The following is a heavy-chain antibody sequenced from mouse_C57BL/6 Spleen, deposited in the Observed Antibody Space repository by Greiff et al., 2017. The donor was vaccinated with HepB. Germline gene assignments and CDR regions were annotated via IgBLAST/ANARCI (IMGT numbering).Heavy chain of an antibody. Sequence: DVKLQESGAELVKPGASVKLSCTASGFNIKDYYMHWVKQRTEQGLEWIGRIDPEDGETKYAPNFQGKATITADTSSNTAYLQLSSLTSEDTAVYYCARRTGTWGYAMDYWGQGTSVTVSS. V-gene: IGHV14-2*01. CDR3: ARRTGTWGYAMDY. D-gene: IGHD4-1*01. CDR1: GFNIKDYY. CDR2: IDPEDGET. J-gene: IGHJ4*01.